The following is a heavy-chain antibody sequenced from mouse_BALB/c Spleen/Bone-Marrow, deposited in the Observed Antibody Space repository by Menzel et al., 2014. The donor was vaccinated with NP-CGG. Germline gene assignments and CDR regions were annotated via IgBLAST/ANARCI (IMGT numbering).Heavy chain of an antibody. D-gene: IGHD2-4*01. CDR3: ARIYYDSHWYFDV. CDR2: ISYSGST. V-gene: IGHV3-8*02. J-gene: IGHJ1*01. Sequence: EVMLVESGPSLVKPSQTLSLTCSVTGDSITSGYWNWIRKFPGNKLEYMGYISYSGSTYYNPSLKSRISITRDTSKNQYYLQLKSVTTEDTATYYCARIYYDSHWYFDVWGAGTTVTVSS. CDR1: GDSITSGY.